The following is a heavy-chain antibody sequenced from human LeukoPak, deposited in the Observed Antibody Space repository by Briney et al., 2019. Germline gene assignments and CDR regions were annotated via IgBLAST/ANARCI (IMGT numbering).Heavy chain of an antibody. CDR3: ARGSPEKSITDY. V-gene: IGHV1-69*13. CDR2: IIPIPGTA. D-gene: IGHD3-10*01. J-gene: IGHJ4*02. CDR1: GGTFSSYA. Sequence: SVKVSCKASGGTFSSYAITWVRQAPGHGLEWMGGIIPIPGTASYAQKFQGRVTITADESASMAYMELSSLRSEDTAVYYCARGSPEKSITDYWGQGTLVTVSS.